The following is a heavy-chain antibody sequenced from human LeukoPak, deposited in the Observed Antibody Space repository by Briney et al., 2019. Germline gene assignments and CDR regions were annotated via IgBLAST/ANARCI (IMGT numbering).Heavy chain of an antibody. J-gene: IGHJ6*02. CDR2: MNQDGSEE. CDR1: GFTFRSHA. D-gene: IGHD5-18*01. V-gene: IGHV3-7*01. Sequence: GGSLKLSCAASGFTFRSHAIHWVRQAPGRGLEWVANMNQDGSEEYCVDSVKGRFTISRDNAKNSLYLQMNSLRAEDTAVYYCARYGYSHGMDVWGQGTTVTVSS. CDR3: ARYGYSHGMDV.